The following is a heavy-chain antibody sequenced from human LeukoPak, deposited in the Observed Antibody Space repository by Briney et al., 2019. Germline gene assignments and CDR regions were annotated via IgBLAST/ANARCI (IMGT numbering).Heavy chain of an antibody. Sequence: SETLSLTCTVSGGSISSYYRSWIRQPPGKGLEWIGYIYYSGSTNYNPSLKSRVTISVDTSKNQFSLKLSSVTAADTAVYYCARAEGYSSSWSGFDPWGQGTLVTVSS. J-gene: IGHJ5*02. CDR2: IYYSGST. V-gene: IGHV4-59*01. D-gene: IGHD6-13*01. CDR1: GGSISSYY. CDR3: ARAEGYSSSWSGFDP.